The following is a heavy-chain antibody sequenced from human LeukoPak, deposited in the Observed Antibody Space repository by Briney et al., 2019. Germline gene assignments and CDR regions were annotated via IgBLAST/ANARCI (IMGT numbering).Heavy chain of an antibody. CDR3: ARSPAIRYCSGGSCCLFDY. V-gene: IGHV1-2*02. Sequence: ASVKVSCKASGYTFTGYYMHWVRQAPGQGLEWMGWINPNSGGTNYAQKFQGRVTMTRDTSISTAYMELSRLRSDDTAVYYCARSPAIRYCSGGSCCLFDYWGQGILVTVSS. CDR1: GYTFTGYY. CDR2: INPNSGGT. J-gene: IGHJ4*02. D-gene: IGHD2-15*01.